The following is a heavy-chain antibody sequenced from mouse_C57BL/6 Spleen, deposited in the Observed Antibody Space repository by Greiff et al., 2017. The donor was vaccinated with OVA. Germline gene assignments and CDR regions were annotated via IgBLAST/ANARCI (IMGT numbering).Heavy chain of an antibody. J-gene: IGHJ1*03. CDR2: IDPETGGT. CDR3: TDYDYDVGGYFDV. Sequence: QVQLQQSGAELVRPGASVTLCCKASGYTFTDYEMHWVKQTPVHGLEWIGAIDPETGGTAYNQKFKGKAILTADKSSSTAYMELRSLTSEDSAVYYCTDYDYDVGGYFDVWGTGTTVTVSS. V-gene: IGHV1-15*01. D-gene: IGHD2-4*01. CDR1: GYTFTDYE.